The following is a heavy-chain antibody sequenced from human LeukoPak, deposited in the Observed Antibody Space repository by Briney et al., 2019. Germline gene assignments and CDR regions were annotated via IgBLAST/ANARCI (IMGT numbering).Heavy chain of an antibody. J-gene: IGHJ3*02. CDR1: GGSISNSF. D-gene: IGHD7-27*01. Sequence: SETLSLTCTVSGGSISNSFWSWIRQPAGKGLEWIGRIYTSGTTNYNPSLKSRVTMSVDTSKNQFSLRLSSVTAADTAVYYCAKLGAFDIWGQGTMVTVSS. V-gene: IGHV4-4*07. CDR3: AKLGAFDI. CDR2: IYTSGTT.